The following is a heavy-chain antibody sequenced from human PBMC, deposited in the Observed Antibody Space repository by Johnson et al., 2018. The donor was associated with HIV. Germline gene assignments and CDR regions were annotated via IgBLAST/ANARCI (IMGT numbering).Heavy chain of an antibody. J-gene: IGHJ3*02. CDR1: GFTFSHNW. V-gene: IGHV3-7*01. D-gene: IGHD1-26*01. Sequence: VQLVESGGGVVQPGDSLRLSCVGSGFTFSHNWLSWVRQAPGKGPEWVANINHDVSAIQYADSVKGRFTISRDNAKRSLFLQMKSLRAEDTAVYYCARGSLSGSPDIWGQGTMVTVSS. CDR2: INHDVSAI. CDR3: ARGSLSGSPDI.